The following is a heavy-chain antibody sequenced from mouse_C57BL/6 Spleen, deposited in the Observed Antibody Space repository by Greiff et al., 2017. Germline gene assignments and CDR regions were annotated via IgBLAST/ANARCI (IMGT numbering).Heavy chain of an antibody. D-gene: IGHD2-5*01. CDR1: GFTFSNYW. J-gene: IGHJ3*01. CDR2: ISLKSDNYST. CDR3: TAPLYSNYEGEFAY. V-gene: IGHV6-3*01. Sequence: EVNLVESGGGLVQPGGSMKLSCVASGFTFSNYWMNWVRQSPEKGLEWVAQISLKSDNYSTHYAESVKGRFTISRDDSKSSVYLQMNNLMAEDTGIYYCTAPLYSNYEGEFAYWGQGTLVTVSA.